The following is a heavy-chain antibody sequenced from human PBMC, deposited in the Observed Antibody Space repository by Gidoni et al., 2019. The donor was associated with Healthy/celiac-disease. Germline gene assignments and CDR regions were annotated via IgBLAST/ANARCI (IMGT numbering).Heavy chain of an antibody. CDR2: IKSKTDGGTT. J-gene: IGHJ6*03. CDR3: STGYYYFYYMDV. V-gene: IGHV3-15*01. Sequence: EVQLVESGGGLVKPGGSLRLSCAASGFTFSNAWMNWVRQAPVKGLEWVGRIKSKTDGGTTDYAAPVKGKFTISRNDSKNTLYLQMNSLKTEDTAVYYCSTGYYYFYYMDVWGKGTTVTVSS. CDR1: GFTFSNAW.